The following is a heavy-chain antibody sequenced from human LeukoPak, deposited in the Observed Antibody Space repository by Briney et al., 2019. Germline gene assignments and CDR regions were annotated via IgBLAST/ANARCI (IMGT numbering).Heavy chain of an antibody. J-gene: IGHJ6*02. V-gene: IGHV3-23*01. CDR3: AKGEVVPAAIYGMDV. CDR2: IKGSGDST. D-gene: IGHD2-2*02. CDR1: GFTFSSYA. Sequence: GGSLRLSCAASGFTFSSYAMNWVRQAPGKGPEWVSLIKGSGDSTYYADSVRGRFTISRDNSKNTLYLQMNSLRGEDTAVYYCAKGEVVPAAIYGMDVWGQGTTVTVS.